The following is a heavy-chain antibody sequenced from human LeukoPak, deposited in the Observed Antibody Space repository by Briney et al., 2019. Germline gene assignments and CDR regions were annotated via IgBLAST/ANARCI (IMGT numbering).Heavy chain of an antibody. J-gene: IGHJ4*02. CDR1: GFTFATYV. CDR2: VGGDGRVT. CDR3: AKGISADGYNFERGADY. D-gene: IGHD5-24*01. V-gene: IGHV3-23*01. Sequence: GGSLRLSCAASGFTFATYVMTWVRQAPGKGLEWVSSVGGDGRVTYYADSVKGRFTISRDNSKNTIFLQMNSLRVGDTAVYYCAKGISADGYNFERGADYWGQGAQVIVSS.